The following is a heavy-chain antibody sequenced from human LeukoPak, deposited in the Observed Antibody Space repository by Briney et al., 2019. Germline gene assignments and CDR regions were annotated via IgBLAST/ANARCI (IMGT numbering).Heavy chain of an antibody. CDR3: ARDPCPRPYCFDY. CDR1: GFTFSTYG. V-gene: IGHV3-33*01. Sequence: GSLRLSCATSGFTFSTYGMHWVRQAPGKGLEWVAVIWHDGSKTYYADSVKGRFTISRDDSKNTLYLQMNSLRVEDTSVYFCARDPCPRPYCFDYWGQGALVTVTS. J-gene: IGHJ4*02. CDR2: IWHDGSKT.